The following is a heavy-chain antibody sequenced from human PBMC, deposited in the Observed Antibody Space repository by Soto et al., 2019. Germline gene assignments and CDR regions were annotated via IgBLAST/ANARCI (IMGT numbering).Heavy chain of an antibody. J-gene: IGHJ3*01. CDR2: ISPNNGAT. CDR1: GYTFSDYY. V-gene: IGHV1-2*02. D-gene: IGHD2-15*01. Sequence: QVQLVQSGAEVKKPGASMKVSCKASGYTFSDYYMHWVRQAPGQGLECLGWISPNNGATNYAQKFQDRVTMTRDASITTAYMELSRLRSADTAVYYGARGGEFCSTGSCNSSLGDAFDVWGQGTTVTVSS. CDR3: ARGGEFCSTGSCNSSLGDAFDV.